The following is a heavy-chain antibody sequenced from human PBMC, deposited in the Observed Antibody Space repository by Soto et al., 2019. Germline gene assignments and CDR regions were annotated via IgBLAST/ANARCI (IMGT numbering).Heavy chain of an antibody. J-gene: IGHJ6*03. CDR3: ARGATVTSLYYYYYMDV. D-gene: IGHD4-17*01. Sequence: ASVKVSCKASGYTFTGYYMHWVRQAPGQGLDWMGWINPNCGGTNFAENFQGWVTITWDTSISTAYMELSRLRSDDTAVYYCARGATVTSLYYYYYMDVWGKGTTVTVSS. CDR1: GYTFTGYY. V-gene: IGHV1-2*04. CDR2: INPNCGGT.